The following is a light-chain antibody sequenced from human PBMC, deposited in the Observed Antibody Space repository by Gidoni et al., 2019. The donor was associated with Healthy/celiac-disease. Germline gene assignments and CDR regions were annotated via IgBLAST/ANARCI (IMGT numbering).Light chain of an antibody. Sequence: DIPMTQSPSSLSASVGDRVTITCRASQGISNYLAWYQQKPGKVPKLLIYAASTLQAGVPTRFSGSGSGTDFTITSSSLQAEDVATYYWQKNNSAPRTFGQGTKVEIK. CDR3: QKNNSAPRT. CDR2: AAS. CDR1: QGISNY. J-gene: IGKJ1*01. V-gene: IGKV1-27*01.